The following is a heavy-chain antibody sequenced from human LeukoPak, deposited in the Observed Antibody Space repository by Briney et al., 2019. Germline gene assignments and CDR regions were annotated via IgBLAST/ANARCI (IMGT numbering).Heavy chain of an antibody. CDR2: IHYSGST. CDR1: GVSISSSY. V-gene: IGHV4-59*01. CDR3: ARGYYDSSGYPNTFDI. J-gene: IGHJ3*02. Sequence: SGTLSLTCSVSGVSISSSYWSWLRQPPGKGLEWIGFIHYSGSTNYNPSLKSRVTISADTSNNQFSLKVTSVTAADTAVYYCARGYYDSSGYPNTFDIWGQGTMVTVSS. D-gene: IGHD3-22*01.